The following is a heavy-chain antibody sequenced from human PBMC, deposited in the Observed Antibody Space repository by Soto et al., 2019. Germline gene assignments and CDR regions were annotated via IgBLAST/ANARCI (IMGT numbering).Heavy chain of an antibody. CDR3: ARLPQEYNYYGMDV. V-gene: IGHV4-39*01. J-gene: IGHJ6*02. D-gene: IGHD1-1*01. Sequence: SETLSLTCTVSGGSIVTGSYYWGWIRQPPGKGLEWLGHIYYSGNTYYPPSLKSRVTISVDTSKNQFSLRLSSVTAADTAVYYCARLPQEYNYYGMDVWGQGTTVPVSS. CDR1: GGSIVTGSYY. CDR2: IYYSGNT.